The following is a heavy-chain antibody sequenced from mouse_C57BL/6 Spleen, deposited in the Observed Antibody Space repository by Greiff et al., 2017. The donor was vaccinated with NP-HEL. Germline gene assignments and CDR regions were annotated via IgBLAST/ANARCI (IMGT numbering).Heavy chain of an antibody. CDR1: GFTFSDFY. Sequence: EVKLVESGGGLVQSGRSLRLSCATSGFTFSDFYMEWVRQAPGKGLEWIAASRNKANDYTTEYSASVKGRFIVSRDTSQSILYRQMNALRAEDTAIYYCARDAGGRFAYWGKGTLVTVSA. J-gene: IGHJ3*01. V-gene: IGHV7-1*01. CDR2: SRNKANDYTT. CDR3: ARDAGGRFAY.